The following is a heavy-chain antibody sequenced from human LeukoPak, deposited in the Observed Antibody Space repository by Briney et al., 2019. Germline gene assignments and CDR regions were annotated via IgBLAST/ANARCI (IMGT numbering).Heavy chain of an antibody. Sequence: GGSLRLSCAASGFTFDDYAMHWVRQAPGKGLEWASGISWNSGSIGYADSVKGRFTISRDNAKNSLYLQMNSLRAEDMALYYCAKESIAYEGFDYWGQGTLVTVSS. CDR1: GFTFDDYA. J-gene: IGHJ4*02. CDR2: ISWNSGSI. D-gene: IGHD2-21*01. V-gene: IGHV3-9*03. CDR3: AKESIAYEGFDY.